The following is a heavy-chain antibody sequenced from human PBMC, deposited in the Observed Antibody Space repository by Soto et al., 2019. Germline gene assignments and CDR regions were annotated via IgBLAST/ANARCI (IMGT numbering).Heavy chain of an antibody. CDR1: GFSFSSYW. V-gene: IGHV3-74*01. J-gene: IGHJ3*01. CDR3: ARSPGGYYID. CDR2: INTDGSST. D-gene: IGHD3-9*01. Sequence: EVQLVESGGGLVQPGGSLRLSCADSGFSFSSYWMHWVRQGPGKGLVARINTDGSSTNYADSVKGRFTISRDNAKNTLYLQMNSLRAEDTALYYCARSPGGYYIDWGQGTMVTVSS.